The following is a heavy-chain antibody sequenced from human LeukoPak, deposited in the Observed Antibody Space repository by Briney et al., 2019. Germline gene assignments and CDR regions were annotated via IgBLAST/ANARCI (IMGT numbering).Heavy chain of an antibody. D-gene: IGHD1-26*01. Sequence: GRSLRLSCAASGFTFSSYGMHWVRQAPGKGLEWVAVISYDGSNKYYADSVKGRFTISRDNSKNTLYLQMNSLRAEDTAVYYCAKDENMGGSYPIDYWGQGTLVTVSS. CDR2: ISYDGSNK. CDR3: AKDENMGGSYPIDY. J-gene: IGHJ4*02. CDR1: GFTFSSYG. V-gene: IGHV3-30*18.